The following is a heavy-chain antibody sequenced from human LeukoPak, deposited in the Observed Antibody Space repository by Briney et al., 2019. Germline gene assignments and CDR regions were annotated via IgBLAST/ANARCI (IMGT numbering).Heavy chain of an antibody. V-gene: IGHV3-48*02. Sequence: GGSLRLSCAATGSTFSNYWMSWVRQAPGKGLEWVSYISSSSSTIYYADSVKGRFTISRDNAKNSLYLQMNSLRDEDTAVYYCARDLVVVTAIRYYGMDVWGQGTTVTVSS. D-gene: IGHD2-21*02. CDR3: ARDLVVVTAIRYYGMDV. CDR2: ISSSSSTI. CDR1: GSTFSNYW. J-gene: IGHJ6*02.